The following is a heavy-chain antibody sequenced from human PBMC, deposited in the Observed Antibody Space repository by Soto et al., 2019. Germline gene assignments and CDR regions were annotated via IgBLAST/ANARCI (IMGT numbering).Heavy chain of an antibody. CDR3: AKSLDGVPVQEFDP. J-gene: IGHJ5*02. CDR2: IAYDGSSK. D-gene: IGHD3-3*01. V-gene: IGHV3-30*18. CDR1: GFTFENFG. Sequence: QVQLEESGGGVVQPGMSLRLSCAASGFTFENFGMHWVRQAPGKGLEWVAVIAYDGSSKYYADSVKGRFTSSRDNSNNTMYLQMNSLTIEGTAVYYCAKSLDGVPVQEFDPRGQGTLVTVSS.